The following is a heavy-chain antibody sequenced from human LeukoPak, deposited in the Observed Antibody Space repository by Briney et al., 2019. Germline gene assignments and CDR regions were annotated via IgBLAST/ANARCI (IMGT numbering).Heavy chain of an antibody. V-gene: IGHV3-11*01. J-gene: IGHJ4*02. D-gene: IGHD3-10*01. CDR1: GFTFSDYY. CDR2: ISSSGSML. Sequence: GGSLRLSCAVSGFTFSDYYMSWVRQAPGKGLEWVSCISSSGSMLHYADSVEGRFTISRDNAKNSLYLQMSSLRVEDTAVYYCARGGYYYGSGSHQPPPYYWGQGTLVTVSS. CDR3: ARGGYYYGSGSHQPPPYY.